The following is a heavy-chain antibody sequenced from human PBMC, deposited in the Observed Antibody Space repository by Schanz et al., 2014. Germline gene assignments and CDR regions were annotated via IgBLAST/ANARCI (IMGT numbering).Heavy chain of an antibody. D-gene: IGHD3-10*01. J-gene: IGHJ4*02. CDR2: MNVNSGTT. V-gene: IGHV3-23*01. Sequence: EVQLLESGGGLVQPGGSLRLSCAASGFTFASYAMSWVRQAPGKGLEWVSSMNVNSGTTHHADSVKGRFIISRDNSKNTLLQQINMRRAEDTALYFGARDADAFYHSGSYNFWGQGTLVTVSS. CDR1: GFTFASYA. CDR3: ARDADAFYHSGSYNF.